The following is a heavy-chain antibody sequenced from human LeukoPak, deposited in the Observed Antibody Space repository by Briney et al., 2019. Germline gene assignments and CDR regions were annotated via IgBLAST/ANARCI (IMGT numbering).Heavy chain of an antibody. CDR3: AKDRMIVVVITTFDY. D-gene: IGHD3-22*01. CDR2: ISGSGGST. J-gene: IGHJ4*02. Sequence: GGSLRLSCAASGFTFSSYAMSWVRQAPGKGLEWVSAISGSGGSTYYADSVRGRFTISRDNSKNTLYLQMNSLRAEDTAVYYCAKDRMIVVVITTFDYWGQGTLVTVSS. CDR1: GFTFSSYA. V-gene: IGHV3-23*01.